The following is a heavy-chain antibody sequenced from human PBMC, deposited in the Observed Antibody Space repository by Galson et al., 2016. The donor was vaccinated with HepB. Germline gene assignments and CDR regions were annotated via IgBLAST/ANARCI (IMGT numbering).Heavy chain of an antibody. V-gene: IGHV3-48*03. CDR2: FSQHGTTN. CDR1: GFTFSDYD. D-gene: IGHD6-19*01. CDR3: LGEGGHSSGWYSKFDY. Sequence: SLRLSCAASGFTFSDYDMNWVRQAPGKGLQWVAYFSQHGTTNYYEDSVRGRFTISRDNTKNAVYLQMNSLRAEDTVFYYCLGEGGHSSGWYSKFDYWGQGTLVTVSP. J-gene: IGHJ4*02.